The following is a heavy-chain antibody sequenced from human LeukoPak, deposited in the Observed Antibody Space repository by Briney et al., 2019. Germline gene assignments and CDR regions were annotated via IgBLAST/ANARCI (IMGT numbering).Heavy chain of an antibody. CDR1: GFTFSSYS. CDR2: ISSSSSYI. D-gene: IGHD3-22*01. V-gene: IGHV3-21*01. J-gene: IGHJ3*02. Sequence: GGSLRLSCAASGFTFSSYSMNWVRQAPGKGLEWVSSISSSSSYIYYADSVKGRFTISRDNAKNSLYLQMNSLRAEDTAVYYCAKDQGAGTGITMIVWGAFDIWGQGTMVTVSS. CDR3: AKDQGAGTGITMIVWGAFDI.